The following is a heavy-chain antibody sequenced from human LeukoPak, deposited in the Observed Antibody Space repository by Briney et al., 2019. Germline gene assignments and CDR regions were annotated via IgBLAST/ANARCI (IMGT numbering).Heavy chain of an antibody. CDR2: ISGSGGST. J-gene: IGHJ4*02. CDR3: AKDLDWLLSDPGLDY. V-gene: IGHV3-23*01. D-gene: IGHD3-9*01. CDR1: GFTFSSYA. Sequence: GGSLRLSCAASGFTFSSYARSWVRQAPGKGLEWVSAISGSGGSTYYADSVKGRFTISRDNSKNMLYLQMNSLRAEDTAVYYCAKDLDWLLSDPGLDYWGQGTLVTVSS.